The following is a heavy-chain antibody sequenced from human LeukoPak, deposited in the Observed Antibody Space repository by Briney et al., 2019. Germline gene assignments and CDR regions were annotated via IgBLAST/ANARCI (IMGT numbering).Heavy chain of an antibody. J-gene: IGHJ4*02. CDR3: VREYPVGYFDF. V-gene: IGHV1-46*03. Sequence: ASVKVSCKASGYIFTSYYMHWVRQAPGQGLEWLAVVYPSAGTSDPAQRFRVRITLSDDTSTSTAYMELRSLKSEDTAIYFCVREYPVGYFDFWGQGALVTVSS. CDR2: VYPSAGTS. D-gene: IGHD1-26*01. CDR1: GYIFTSYY.